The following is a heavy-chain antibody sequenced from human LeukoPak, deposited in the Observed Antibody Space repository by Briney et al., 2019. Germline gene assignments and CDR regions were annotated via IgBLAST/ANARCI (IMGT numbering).Heavy chain of an antibody. Sequence: SETLSLTCSVSGGSVSNYYWSWIRQPPGKGLEWIGYIYYSGSTYFNPSLTSQVTISVDTSKNQFSLNLTSVTAADTAVYYCARADYGGNSAAFNIWGQGTMVTVSS. CDR1: GGSVSNYY. V-gene: IGHV4-59*02. CDR3: ARADYGGNSAAFNI. CDR2: IYYSGST. D-gene: IGHD4-23*01. J-gene: IGHJ3*02.